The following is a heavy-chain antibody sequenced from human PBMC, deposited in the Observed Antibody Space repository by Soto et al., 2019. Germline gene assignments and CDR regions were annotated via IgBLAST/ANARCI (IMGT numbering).Heavy chain of an antibody. CDR1: GFTFSGSA. V-gene: IGHV3-73*01. J-gene: IGHJ6*02. CDR2: IRSKANSYAT. D-gene: IGHD4-4*01. CDR3: TRHVVPYSSSRPYYYGMDV. Sequence: GSLRLSCAASGFTFSGSAMHWVRQASGKGLEWVGRIRSKANSYATAYAASVKGRFTISRDDSKNTAYLQMNSLKTEDTAVYYCTRHVVPYSSSRPYYYGMDVWGQGTTVTVSS.